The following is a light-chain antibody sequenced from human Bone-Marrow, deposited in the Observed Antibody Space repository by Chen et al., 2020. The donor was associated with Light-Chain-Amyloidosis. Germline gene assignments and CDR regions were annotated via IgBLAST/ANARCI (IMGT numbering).Light chain of an antibody. CDR1: SSDVGGDNH. V-gene: IGLV2-14*01. J-gene: IGLJ1*01. CDR2: EVT. CDR3: SSYTITNTLV. Sequence: QSALTQPASLSGSPGQSITISCTGTSSDVGGDNHVSWYQQHPDKAPKLMIYEVTNRPSWVPDRFSGSKSDKSASLTISGHQTEDEADYFCSSYTITNTLVFGSGTRVTVL.